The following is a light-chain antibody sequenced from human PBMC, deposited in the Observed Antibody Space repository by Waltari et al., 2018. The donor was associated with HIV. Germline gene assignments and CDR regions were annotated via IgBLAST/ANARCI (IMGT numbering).Light chain of an antibody. CDR2: RNN. CDR3: QSYDSRLSEGV. CDR1: TSNIGSYY. Sequence: QSVLTQPPSASGTPGQRVTISCSGSTSNIGSYYVYWYQQLPGTAPKLLIYRNNQRPSGVPDRFSGSKSGTSASLAISGLRSEDEADYYCQSYDSRLSEGVFGGGTKLTVL. J-gene: IGLJ2*01. V-gene: IGLV1-47*01.